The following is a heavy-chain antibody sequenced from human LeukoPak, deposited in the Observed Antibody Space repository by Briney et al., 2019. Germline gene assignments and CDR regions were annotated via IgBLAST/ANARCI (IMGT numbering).Heavy chain of an antibody. J-gene: IGHJ4*02. V-gene: IGHV4-30-2*01. CDR1: GDSISSGAYY. Sequence: PSETLSLTCAVSGDSISSGAYYWNWIRQAPGKGPEWIGNIYRGRTRFNPSLTSRVTISLDMSKNHVSLNLTSVTAADTAIYYCAREGEYGDSYYWGQGTQVIVSA. CDR3: AREGEYGDSYY. D-gene: IGHD4-17*01. CDR2: IYRGRT.